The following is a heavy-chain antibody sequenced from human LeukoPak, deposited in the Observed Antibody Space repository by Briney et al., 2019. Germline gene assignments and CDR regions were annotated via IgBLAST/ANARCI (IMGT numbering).Heavy chain of an antibody. CDR3: ARGPTYYESSGQVPFDY. D-gene: IGHD3-22*01. V-gene: IGHV3-48*01. J-gene: IGHJ4*02. CDR1: GFTFNTYT. Sequence: PGGSLRLSCAASGFTFNTYTMNWVRQAPGKGLEWVSYISGSSGILDYADSVRGRFTISRDNAKNSLYLQMNSLRAEDTAVYYCARGPTYYESSGQVPFDYWGQGTLVTVSS. CDR2: ISGSSGIL.